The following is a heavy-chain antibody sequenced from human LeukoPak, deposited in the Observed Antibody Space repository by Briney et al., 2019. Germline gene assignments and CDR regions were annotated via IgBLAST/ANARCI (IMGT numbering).Heavy chain of an antibody. CDR3: ARDIRGPTDSSYGMDV. D-gene: IGHD1-14*01. CDR2: INPNSGGT. Sequence: ASVTVSCKAPGYTFTGYYMHWVRQAPGQGLEWMGWINPNSGGTNYAQKFQGWVTMTRDTSISTAYMELSRLRSDDTAVYYCARDIRGPTDSSYGMDVWGQGTTVTVSS. V-gene: IGHV1-2*04. J-gene: IGHJ6*02. CDR1: GYTFTGYY.